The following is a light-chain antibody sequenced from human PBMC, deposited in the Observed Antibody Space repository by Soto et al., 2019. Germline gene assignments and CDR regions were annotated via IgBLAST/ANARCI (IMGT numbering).Light chain of an antibody. CDR1: SSDVGGYNY. V-gene: IGLV2-14*01. Sequence: QSALTQPASVSGSPVRSITISCTGTSSDVGGYNYVSWYQQEPGKAPKLMICDVSNRPSGVSNRFSGSKSGNTASLTISGLQAEDEADYYCSSYTSGTTFVFGTGTKVTVL. J-gene: IGLJ1*01. CDR2: DVS. CDR3: SSYTSGTTFV.